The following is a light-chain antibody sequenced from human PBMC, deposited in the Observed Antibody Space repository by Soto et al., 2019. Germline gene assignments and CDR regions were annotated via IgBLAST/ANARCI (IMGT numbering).Light chain of an antibody. Sequence: DIQMTQSPSTLSGSVGDRFTITCRASQTISSWVACNQQKPGKAPKLLSYKASTLKSVVPSRFSGSVSGTEFTLNISSLQPDDFATYYCQHYNSYSEAFGQGTNVELK. J-gene: IGKJ1*01. CDR2: KAS. CDR1: QTISSW. CDR3: QHYNSYSEA. V-gene: IGKV1-5*03.